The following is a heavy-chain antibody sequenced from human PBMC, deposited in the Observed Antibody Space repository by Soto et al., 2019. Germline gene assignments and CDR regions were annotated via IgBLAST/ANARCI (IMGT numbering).Heavy chain of an antibody. V-gene: IGHV3-30*18. D-gene: IGHD4-17*01. J-gene: IGHJ4*02. Sequence: GGSLRLSCAASGFTFRNFGMHWVRQAPGKGLEWVALISNDEMNKNYADSVKGRFTISRDDSKNTVYLQMNSLRVEDTAVYYCAKVKGSLRRGLVDDWGPGTLVTVSS. CDR2: ISNDEMNK. CDR3: AKVKGSLRRGLVDD. CDR1: GFTFRNFG.